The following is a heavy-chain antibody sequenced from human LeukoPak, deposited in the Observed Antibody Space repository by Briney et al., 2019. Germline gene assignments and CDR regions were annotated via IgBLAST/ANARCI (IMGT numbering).Heavy chain of an antibody. J-gene: IGHJ4*02. CDR3: ARPRDFWRGYYLDY. Sequence: PGGSLKLSCAASGFTFSSYAMHWVRQAPGKGLEYVSAISSNGGSTYYANSVKGRFTISRDNSKNTLYLQMGSLRAEDMAVYYCARPRDFWRGYYLDYWGQGTLVTVSS. CDR1: GFTFSSYA. V-gene: IGHV3-64*01. CDR2: ISSNGGST. D-gene: IGHD3-3*01.